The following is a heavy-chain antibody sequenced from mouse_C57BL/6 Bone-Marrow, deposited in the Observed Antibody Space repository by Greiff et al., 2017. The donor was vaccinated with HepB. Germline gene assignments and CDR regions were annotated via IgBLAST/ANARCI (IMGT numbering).Heavy chain of an antibody. CDR1: GYTFTDYY. CDR3: ARSGFYYYGSSYEDAMDY. V-gene: IGHV1-84*01. CDR2: IYPGSGNT. D-gene: IGHD1-1*01. Sequence: VQLQQSGPELVKPGASVKISCKASGYTFTDYYINWVKQRPGQGLEWIGWIYPGSGNTKYNEKFKGKATLTVDTSSSTAYMQLSSLTSEDSAVYFCARSGFYYYGSSYEDAMDYWGQGTSVTVSS. J-gene: IGHJ4*01.